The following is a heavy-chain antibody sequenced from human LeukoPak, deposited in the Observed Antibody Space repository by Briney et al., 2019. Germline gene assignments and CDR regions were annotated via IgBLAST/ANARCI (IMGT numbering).Heavy chain of an antibody. V-gene: IGHV4-34*01. D-gene: IGHD3-16*01. CDR2: INHSGST. CDR3: ARWAFARTGVGEYFDY. J-gene: IGHJ4*02. CDR1: GGSFSGYY. Sequence: SETLSLTCAVYGGSFSGYYWSWIRQPPGKGLEWIGEINHSGSTNYNASLKSRVTISVDTSKNQFSLKLSSVTAADTAVYYCARWAFARTGVGEYFDYWGQGTLVTVSS.